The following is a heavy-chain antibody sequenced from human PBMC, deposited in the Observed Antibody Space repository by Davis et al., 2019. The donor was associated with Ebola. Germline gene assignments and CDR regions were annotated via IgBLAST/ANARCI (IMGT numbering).Heavy chain of an antibody. V-gene: IGHV4-59*08. Sequence: MPGGSLRLSCAVYGGSFSGYYWSWIRQPPGKGLEWIGYIYYSGSTNYNPSLKSRVTISVDTSKNQFSLKLSSVTAADTAVYYCARHEAAVGTFDYWGQGTLVTVSS. CDR1: GGSFSGYY. CDR2: IYYSGST. D-gene: IGHD6-13*01. CDR3: ARHEAAVGTFDY. J-gene: IGHJ4*02.